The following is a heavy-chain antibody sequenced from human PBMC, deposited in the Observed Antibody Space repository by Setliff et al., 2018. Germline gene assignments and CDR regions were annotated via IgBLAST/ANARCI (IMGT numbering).Heavy chain of an antibody. CDR2: INAGNGNT. CDR3: ARSYPIGYCSGGSCYVLDY. CDR1: GGTFSSYA. J-gene: IGHJ4*02. D-gene: IGHD2-15*01. Sequence: ASVKVSCKASGGTFSSYAISWVRQAPGQGLEWMGGINAGNGNTKYSQKFQGRVTITRDTSASTAYMELSSLRSEDTAVYYCARSYPIGYCSGGSCYVLDYWGQGTLVTVSS. V-gene: IGHV1-3*01.